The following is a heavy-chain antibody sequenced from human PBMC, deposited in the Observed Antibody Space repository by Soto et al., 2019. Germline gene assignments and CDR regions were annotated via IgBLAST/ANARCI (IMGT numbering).Heavy chain of an antibody. Sequence: GGSLRLSCAASGFTFSTFAMSWVRQAPGKGLEWVSAISGSGGTTYYADSVKGRFTISRDNSKNTLYLQMKSLRAGDTAVYYCAKEDKSPEYWGQGTLFTVSS. CDR3: AKEDKSPEY. CDR2: ISGSGGTT. CDR1: GFTFSTFA. J-gene: IGHJ4*02. V-gene: IGHV3-23*01.